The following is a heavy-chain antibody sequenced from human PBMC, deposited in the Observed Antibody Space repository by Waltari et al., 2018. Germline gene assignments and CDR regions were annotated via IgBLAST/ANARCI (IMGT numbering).Heavy chain of an antibody. J-gene: IGHJ4*02. CDR3: ARGPYYDILTGYIYSFDY. Sequence: QVQLQESGPGLVKPSETLSLTCTVSGGSISSYYWSWIRQPPRKGLEWIGYIYYSGSTNYNPSLKSRVTISVDTSKNQFSLKLSSVTAADTAVYYCARGPYYDILTGYIYSFDYWGQGTLVTVSS. CDR2: IYYSGST. V-gene: IGHV4-59*08. CDR1: GGSISSYY. D-gene: IGHD3-9*01.